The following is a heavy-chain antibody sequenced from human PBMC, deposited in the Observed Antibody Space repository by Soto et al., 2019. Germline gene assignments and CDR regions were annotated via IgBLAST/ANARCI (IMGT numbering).Heavy chain of an antibody. D-gene: IGHD1-26*01. CDR3: ARIIVGATGVFDY. CDR2: VNPNSGGT. CDR1: GYTFTGYY. V-gene: IGHV1-2*02. J-gene: IGHJ4*02. Sequence: ASVKVSCKASGYTFTGYYMHCVRQAPGQGLEWMGWVNPNSGGTKYAQKFQGRVTMTRDTSISTAYMELSRLRSDDTAMYYCARIIVGATGVFDYWGQGTLVTVSS.